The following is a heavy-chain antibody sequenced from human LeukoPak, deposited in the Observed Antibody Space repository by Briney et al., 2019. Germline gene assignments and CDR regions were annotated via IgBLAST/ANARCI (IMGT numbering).Heavy chain of an antibody. D-gene: IGHD5-12*01. CDR2: ISSSSSYI. CDR1: GFTFSSYS. J-gene: IGHJ4*02. Sequence: GGSLRLSCAASGFTFSSYSMNWVRQAPGKGLEWVSSISSSSSYIYYADSVKGRFTISRDNAKNSLYLQMNSLRAEDTAVYYCARDRGYSGYDSPIGYWGQGTLATVSS. V-gene: IGHV3-21*01. CDR3: ARDRGYSGYDSPIGY.